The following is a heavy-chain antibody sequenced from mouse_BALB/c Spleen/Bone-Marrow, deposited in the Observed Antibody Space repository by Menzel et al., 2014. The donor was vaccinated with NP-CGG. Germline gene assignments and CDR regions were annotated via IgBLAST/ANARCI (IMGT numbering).Heavy chain of an antibody. Sequence: EVQLVESGGGLVKSGGSLKLSCAASGFSFSNYGMSWVRQTPEKRLEWVATISGDGRYTFYSDSVKGRFTISRDNAKNNLYLQLSSLRSEDTALYYCARHAYYDQTEVSFVYWGQGTPVTVSA. CDR3: ARHAYYDQTEVSFVY. V-gene: IGHV5-9-2*01. D-gene: IGHD2-4*01. CDR1: GFSFSNYG. CDR2: ISGDGRYT. J-gene: IGHJ3*01.